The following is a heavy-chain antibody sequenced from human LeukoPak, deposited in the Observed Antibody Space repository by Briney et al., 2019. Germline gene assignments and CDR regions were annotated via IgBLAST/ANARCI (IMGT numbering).Heavy chain of an antibody. J-gene: IGHJ4*02. CDR3: ARGCTSTSCYAPYFDY. V-gene: IGHV3-48*02. CDR2: ISSSSSTI. Sequence: GGSLRLSCAASGFTFSSYSMNWVRQAPGKGLEWVSYISSSSSTIKHADSAKGRFTTSRDNAKNSLYLQMNSLRDEDTAVYYCARGCTSTSCYAPYFDYWGQGTLVTVSS. D-gene: IGHD2-2*01. CDR1: GFTFSSYS.